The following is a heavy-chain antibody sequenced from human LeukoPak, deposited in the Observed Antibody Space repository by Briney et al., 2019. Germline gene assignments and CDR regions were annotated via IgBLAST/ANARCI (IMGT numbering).Heavy chain of an antibody. D-gene: IGHD6-13*01. CDR2: IIPILSIT. Sequence: ASVKASCKASGGTFSTYGISWVRQAPGQGLEWMGRIIPILSITNYAQKFQGRLTITADQSTTTVYMELSSLRSEDTAVYFCTRGFESSTSYVSDFDFWGQGTLVTVSS. J-gene: IGHJ4*02. V-gene: IGHV1-69*04. CDR3: TRGFESSTSYVSDFDF. CDR1: GGTFSTYG.